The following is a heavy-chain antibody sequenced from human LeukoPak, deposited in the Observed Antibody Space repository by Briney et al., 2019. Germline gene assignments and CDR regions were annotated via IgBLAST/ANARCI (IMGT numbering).Heavy chain of an antibody. D-gene: IGHD5-12*01. V-gene: IGHV3-7*01. Sequence: GGSLRLSCAASGFTFSSYWMSWVRQAPGKGLEWVANIKQDGSEKYYVDSVKGRFTISRDNAKNSLYLQMNSLRAEDTAVYYCARGGYSGYDYSYFDYWGQGTLVTVSS. CDR3: ARGGYSGYDYSYFDY. J-gene: IGHJ4*02. CDR1: GFTFSSYW. CDR2: IKQDGSEK.